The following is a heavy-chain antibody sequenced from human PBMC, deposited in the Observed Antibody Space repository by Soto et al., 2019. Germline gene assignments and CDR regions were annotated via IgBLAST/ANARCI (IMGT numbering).Heavy chain of an antibody. V-gene: IGHV3-23*01. CDR2: ISGSGGST. CDR1: GFTFSSYA. Sequence: LRLSCAASGFTFSSYAMSWVRQAPGKGLEWVSAISGSGGSTYYADSVKGRFTISRDNSKNTLYLQMNSLRAEDTAVYYCAKTVLLDTGFDPWGQGTLVTVSS. J-gene: IGHJ5*02. CDR3: AKTVLLDTGFDP. D-gene: IGHD5-18*01.